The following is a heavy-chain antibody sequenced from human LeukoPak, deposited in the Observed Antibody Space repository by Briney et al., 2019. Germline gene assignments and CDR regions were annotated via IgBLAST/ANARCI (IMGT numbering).Heavy chain of an antibody. V-gene: IGHV3-21*01. CDR2: ISSSRSYI. Sequence: GGSLTLSCVASGFSFSSYCWNWVRQAPGKGLEWVGSISSSRSYIYYADSVKGRFTISRDNDKNSPYLQMNSRRGEDTAVYYCARDGGNNAFDIGGQGTMVTVP. D-gene: IGHD2-15*01. J-gene: IGHJ3*02. CDR1: GFSFSSYC. CDR3: ARDGGNNAFDI.